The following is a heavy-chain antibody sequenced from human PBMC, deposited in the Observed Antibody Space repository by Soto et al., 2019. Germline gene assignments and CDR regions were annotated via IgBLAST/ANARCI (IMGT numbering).Heavy chain of an antibody. J-gene: IGHJ4*02. CDR1: GNTFASHG. CDR3: ARVDPRGVAVVRDY. V-gene: IGHV1-18*01. D-gene: IGHD3-10*01. CDR2: ISGFNGQT. Sequence: GPEVKKPGASVKVSCKASGNTFASHGFSWVRQAPGQGLEWMGWISGFNGQTNYALKFQGRVTLTTDTSTSTAYMELRSLRSDDTAVYFCARVDPRGVAVVRDYWGQGRLVTVSS.